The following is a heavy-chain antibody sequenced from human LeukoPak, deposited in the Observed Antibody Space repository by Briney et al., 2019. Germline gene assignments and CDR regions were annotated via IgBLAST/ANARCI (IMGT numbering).Heavy chain of an antibody. CDR1: GFTFSSYA. CDR2: ISYDGSNK. CDR3: ARDPPGYSSSWYAIDYYYYYMDV. J-gene: IGHJ6*03. D-gene: IGHD6-13*01. V-gene: IGHV3-30-3*01. Sequence: PGRSLRLSCAASGFTFSSYAMHWVRQAPGKGLEWVAVISYDGSNKYYADSVKGRFTISRDNSKNTLYLQMNSLRAKDTAVYYCARDPPGYSSSWYAIDYYYYYMDVWGKGTTVTVSS.